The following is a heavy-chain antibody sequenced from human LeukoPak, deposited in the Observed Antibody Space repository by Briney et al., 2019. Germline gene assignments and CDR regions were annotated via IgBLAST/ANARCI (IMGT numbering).Heavy chain of an antibody. D-gene: IGHD3-22*01. CDR2: IYYSGST. J-gene: IGHJ4*02. CDR1: GGSISSSSYY. CDR3: ARGGSSGYPFDY. Sequence: SETLSLTCTVSGGSISSSSYYWGWIRQPPGKGLEWIGSIYYSGSTYYNPSLKSRVTISVDTSKNQFSLKLSSVTAADTAVYYCARGGSSGYPFDYWGQGTLVTVSS. V-gene: IGHV4-39*01.